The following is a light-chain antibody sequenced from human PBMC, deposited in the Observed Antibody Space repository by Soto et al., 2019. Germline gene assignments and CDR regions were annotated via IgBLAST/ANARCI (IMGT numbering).Light chain of an antibody. V-gene: IGKV1-13*02. J-gene: IGKJ4*01. CDR3: QHFNRYPT. CDR2: DAS. Sequence: AIQLTQSPSSLSASVGDRVTITCRASQGISSALAWYQQKPGKAPKLLIYDASSLEIGVPSRFGGSGSGTDISLTISSLQPEEFATYDCQHFNRYPTSGGETKVEIK. CDR1: QGISSA.